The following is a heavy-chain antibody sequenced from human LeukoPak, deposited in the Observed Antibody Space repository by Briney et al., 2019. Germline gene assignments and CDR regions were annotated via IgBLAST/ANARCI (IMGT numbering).Heavy chain of an antibody. CDR3: ARVAYVMDV. J-gene: IGHJ6*02. CDR2: ISAGNI. CDR1: GYTFSDCP. Sequence: GASVNVSCKASGYTFSDCPMHWLRQAPGQRFEWMGWISAGNIKYSQNFQDRINITRDTSASTVNMELSSLTSADTAVYYCARVAYVMDVWGQGTTVVVSS. D-gene: IGHD2-8*01. V-gene: IGHV1-3*01.